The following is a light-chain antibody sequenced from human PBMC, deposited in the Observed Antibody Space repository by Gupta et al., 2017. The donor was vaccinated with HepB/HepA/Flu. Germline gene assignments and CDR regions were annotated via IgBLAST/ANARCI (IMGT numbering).Light chain of an antibody. CDR2: ENY. J-gene: IGLJ3*02. Sequence: QSVLTQPSSVTAPSAQPVTYSRSRSSSNIGNNYVSWYQQLPRSAPKLLIFENYKRPSGIPDRFSGSKSGTSATLGITGLQTGDEAIYYCGTWDTTLSGGVFGGGTKLTVL. CDR3: GTWDTTLSGGV. V-gene: IGLV1-51*02. CDR1: SSNIGNNY.